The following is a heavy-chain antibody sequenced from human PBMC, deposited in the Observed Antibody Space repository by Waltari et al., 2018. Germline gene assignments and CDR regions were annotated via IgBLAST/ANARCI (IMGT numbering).Heavy chain of an antibody. Sequence: QVQLVESGGDVVQPGRSLRLSCAASGFTFSSYSMHWVRQAPGKGLEWVAVISYDGNKKYYADSVKGRFTISRDNSRNTLYLQMNSLRGEDTAAYYCAREQLPGSSSSDFDYWGQGTLVTVSS. D-gene: IGHD6-6*01. V-gene: IGHV3-30*01. CDR3: AREQLPGSSSSDFDY. J-gene: IGHJ4*02. CDR2: ISYDGNKK. CDR1: GFTFSSYS.